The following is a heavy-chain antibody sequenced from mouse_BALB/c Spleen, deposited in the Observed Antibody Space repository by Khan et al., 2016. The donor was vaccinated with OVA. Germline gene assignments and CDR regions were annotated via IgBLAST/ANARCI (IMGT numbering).Heavy chain of an antibody. CDR2: IWAGGST. CDR3: ARSKYLARY. V-gene: IGHV2-9*02. D-gene: IGHD3-3*01. J-gene: IGHJ2*01. CDR1: GYSLTRYG. Sequence: QMQLEESGPGLVAPSQSLSITCTVYGYSLTRYGVHWVRQPPGKGLEWLGLIWAGGSTNYNWALMSRLSISIDHSKSQVFLIMNSLQTDDTALYYCARSKYLARYWGQGTTLTVSS.